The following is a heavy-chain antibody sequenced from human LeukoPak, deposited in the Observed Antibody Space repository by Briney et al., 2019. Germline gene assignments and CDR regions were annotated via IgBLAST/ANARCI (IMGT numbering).Heavy chain of an antibody. CDR3: ARDELNPLPAAVSDPNWFDP. Sequence: ASVKVSCKASGGTFSSYAISWVRQAPGQGLEWMGGIIPIFGTANYAQKFQGRVTITADESTSTAYMELSSLRSEDTAVYYCARDELNPLPAAVSDPNWFDPWGQGTLVTVSS. CDR1: GGTFSSYA. V-gene: IGHV1-69*13. CDR2: IIPIFGTA. D-gene: IGHD2-2*01. J-gene: IGHJ5*02.